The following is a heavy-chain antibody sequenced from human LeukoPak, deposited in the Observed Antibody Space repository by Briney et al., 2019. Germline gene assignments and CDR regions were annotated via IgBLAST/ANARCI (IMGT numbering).Heavy chain of an antibody. V-gene: IGHV3-74*01. Sequence: PGGSLRLSCAASGFTFSSHWMHWVRQAPGKGLVWVSRINTDGGSTNYADSVRGRFTISRDNAKNTLFLQMNSLRAEDTAVYYCARSIGSTRNNLDVWGLGTTVTVS. CDR2: INTDGGST. D-gene: IGHD1-1*01. J-gene: IGHJ6*02. CDR1: GFTFSSHW. CDR3: ARSIGSTRNNLDV.